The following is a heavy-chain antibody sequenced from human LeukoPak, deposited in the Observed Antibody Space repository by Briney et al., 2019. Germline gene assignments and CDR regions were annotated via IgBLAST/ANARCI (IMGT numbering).Heavy chain of an antibody. V-gene: IGHV3-33*01. CDR2: IWYDGSNK. CDR1: GFTFSSYG. Sequence: SLRLSCAASGFTFSSYGMHWVRQAPGKGLEWVAVIWYDGSNKYYAGSVKGRFTISRDNSKNTLYLQMNSLRAEDTAVYYCARGRDTVTWVASYMDVWGKGTTVTVSS. J-gene: IGHJ6*03. CDR3: ARGRDTVTWVASYMDV. D-gene: IGHD4-11*01.